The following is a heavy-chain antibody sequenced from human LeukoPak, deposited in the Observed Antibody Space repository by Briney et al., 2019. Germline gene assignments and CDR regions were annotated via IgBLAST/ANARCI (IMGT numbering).Heavy chain of an antibody. CDR2: LHSGGHT. V-gene: IGHV3-53*01. D-gene: IGHD7-27*01. CDR1: GFTISSNY. Sequence: GGSLRLSCAASGFTISSNYLSWVRQAPGKGLVWVSALHSGGHTFYAGSVRGRFSISRGISKNALYLQMNNLGPEDTVLYYCVRGLSGVSSWYFDLWGRGTLVSVS. J-gene: IGHJ2*01. CDR3: VRGLSGVSSWYFDL.